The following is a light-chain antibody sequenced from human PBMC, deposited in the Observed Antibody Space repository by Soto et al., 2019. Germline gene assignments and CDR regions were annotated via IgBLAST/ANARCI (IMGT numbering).Light chain of an antibody. Sequence: EIVLTQSPGTLSLSPGQRATLSCRASQSVSSSYLAWYQHKRGQAPRLLMFGTGSRATGIPDRFSGTGSGTDFTLTISSLQSEDFAVYYCQQYNNWPGFTFGPGTKVDIK. CDR2: GTG. CDR3: QQYNNWPGFT. V-gene: IGKV3-20*01. J-gene: IGKJ3*01. CDR1: QSVSSSY.